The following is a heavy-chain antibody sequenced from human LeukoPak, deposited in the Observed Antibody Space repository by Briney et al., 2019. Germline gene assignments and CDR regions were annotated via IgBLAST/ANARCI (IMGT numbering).Heavy chain of an antibody. CDR3: ARDRGIAAADSFDP. CDR2: ISAYSGRT. D-gene: IGHD6-13*01. CDR1: GYTYTTYG. J-gene: IGHJ5*02. V-gene: IGHV1-18*01. Sequence: ASVTVSCKASGYTYTTYGISWVRQAPGQGLEWMGWISAYSGRTNYAQKLQGRVTMTTDTSTSTAYMELRSLRSDDTAVYYCARDRGIAAADSFDPWGQGTLVTVSS.